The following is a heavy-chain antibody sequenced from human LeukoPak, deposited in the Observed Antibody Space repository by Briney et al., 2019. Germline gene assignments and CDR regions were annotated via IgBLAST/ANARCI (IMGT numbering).Heavy chain of an antibody. J-gene: IGHJ5*02. CDR3: ARDLPPSDSSGYSGFDP. Sequence: SVKVSCKASGGTFSSYAISWVRQAPGQGLEWMGRIIPILGIANYAQKFQGRVTTTADKSTSTAYMELSSLRSEDTAVYYCARDLPPSDSSGYSGFDPWGQGTLVTVSS. CDR2: IIPILGIA. CDR1: GGTFSSYA. D-gene: IGHD3-22*01. V-gene: IGHV1-69*04.